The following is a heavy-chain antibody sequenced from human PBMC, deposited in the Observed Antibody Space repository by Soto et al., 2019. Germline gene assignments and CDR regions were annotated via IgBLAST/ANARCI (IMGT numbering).Heavy chain of an antibody. V-gene: IGHV4-4*07. J-gene: IGHJ4*02. CDR3: ARVNTTTCDYFDY. CDR1: GYTISSYF. CDR2: IYTSGSSGST. Sequence: SATLSLTCDVSGYTISSYFWTWIRQPAGKGLEWIGRIYTSGSSGSTNYNPSLKSRVTMSVDTSKNQFSLKLSSVTAADTAGYYCARVNTTTCDYFDYRGQGILVT. D-gene: IGHD1-26*01.